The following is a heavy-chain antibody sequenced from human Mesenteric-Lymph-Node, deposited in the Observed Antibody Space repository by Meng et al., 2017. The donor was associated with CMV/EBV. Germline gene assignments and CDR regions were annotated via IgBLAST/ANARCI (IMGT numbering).Heavy chain of an antibody. D-gene: IGHD1-26*01. J-gene: IGHJ5*02. V-gene: IGHV4-4*01. Sequence: SGDSSSSGNWWSWVRRPPGKGLEWIGEIYHNGFTNYNPSLKSRVTMSIDKSRNQVSLNLRSVTAADTAVYFCARDNRASGNYDWFDPWGQGTLVTVSS. CDR3: ARDNRASGNYDWFDP. CDR1: GDSSSSGNW. CDR2: IYHNGFT.